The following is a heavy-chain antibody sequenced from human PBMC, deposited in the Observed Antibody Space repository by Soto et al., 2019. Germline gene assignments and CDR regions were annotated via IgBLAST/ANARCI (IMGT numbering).Heavy chain of an antibody. CDR2: IYSGGYT. Sequence: EVQLVESGGGLIQPGGSLRLSCAVSGFTVSNNYMSWVRQAPGKGLEGVSVIYSGGYTAYGDSVKGRFTISRDNSKNTLFLKMKTRGPDDPAVFYCATHAGGGGYWGQGTLVTVSS. D-gene: IGHD3-10*01. J-gene: IGHJ4*02. CDR3: ATHAGGGGY. V-gene: IGHV3-53*01. CDR1: GFTVSNNY.